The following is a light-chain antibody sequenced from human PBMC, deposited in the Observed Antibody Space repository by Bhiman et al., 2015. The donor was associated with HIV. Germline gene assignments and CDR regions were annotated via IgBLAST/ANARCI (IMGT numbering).Light chain of an antibody. CDR1: KLENQY. V-gene: IGLV3-1*01. CDR2: QDT. Sequence: YEVTQPPSVSVYPGQTATITCSGEKLENQYVCWFQQKSGQSPVLVMYQDTKRPSGVPERFSGANSGNTATLTISGTQAVDEADYYCRVWHSSSDHVVFGGGTKLTVL. J-gene: IGLJ2*01. CDR3: RVWHSSSDHVV.